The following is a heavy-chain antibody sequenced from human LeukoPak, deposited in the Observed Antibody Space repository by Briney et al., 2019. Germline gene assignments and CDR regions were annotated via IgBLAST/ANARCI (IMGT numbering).Heavy chain of an antibody. J-gene: IGHJ3*02. D-gene: IGHD6-19*01. V-gene: IGHV3-64*01. CDR3: ARGRSSGWYRAFDI. CDR1: GFTFSGYA. CDR2: ISSNGGST. Sequence: HPGGSLRLSCAASGFTFSGYAMHWVRQAPGKGLEYVSAISSNGGSTYYANSVKGRFTISRDNSKNTLYLQMGSLRAEDMAVYYCARGRSSGWYRAFDIWGQGTMVTVSS.